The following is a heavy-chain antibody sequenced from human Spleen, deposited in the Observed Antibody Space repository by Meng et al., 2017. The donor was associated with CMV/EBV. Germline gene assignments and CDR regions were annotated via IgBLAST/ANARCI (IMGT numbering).Heavy chain of an antibody. CDR1: GGTFSSYA. CDR2: IIPIFGTA. CDR3: ARAQYQLAYYYYYGMDV. J-gene: IGHJ6*02. V-gene: IGHV1-69*05. D-gene: IGHD2-2*01. Sequence: SSVKVSCKASGGTFSSYAISWVRQAPGQGLEWMGGIIPIFGTANYAQKFQGRVTITTDESTSTAYMELSSLRSEDTAGYYCARAQYQLAYYYYYGMDVWGQGTTVTVSS.